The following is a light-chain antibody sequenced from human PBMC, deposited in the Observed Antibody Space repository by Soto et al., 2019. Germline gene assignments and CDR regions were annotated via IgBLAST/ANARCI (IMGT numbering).Light chain of an antibody. J-gene: IGKJ1*01. CDR2: CVS. CDR3: HQCDSSPPT. V-gene: IGKV4-1*01. Sequence: DIVTTQFPESLAVSLGERATINCTSRQSLLSPSTNVNYLAWYQQKPGQPPRLLINCVSTRGSGVPDRFSGSGSGTDFTLTIASLQPEDFATYFCHQCDSSPPTFGQGTKVDI. CDR1: QSLLSPSTNVNY.